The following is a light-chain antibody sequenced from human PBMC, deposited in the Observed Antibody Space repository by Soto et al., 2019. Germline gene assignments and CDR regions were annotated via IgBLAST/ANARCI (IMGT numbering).Light chain of an antibody. CDR3: QQYGDSPQT. CDR1: QSVTSNY. J-gene: IGKJ1*01. V-gene: IGKV3-20*01. Sequence: EIVLTQSPPTLSLSPGERATLSCRASQSVTSNYLAWYQQKPGQAPRLLIYGASSRATAIPDRFSGSGSGTDFTLTISRLEPEDLAVSHCQQYGDSPQTFGQGTKVEIK. CDR2: GAS.